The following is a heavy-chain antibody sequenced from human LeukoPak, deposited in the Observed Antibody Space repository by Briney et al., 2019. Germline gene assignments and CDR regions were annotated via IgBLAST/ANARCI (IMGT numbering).Heavy chain of an antibody. CDR3: AREPTYTSSWYATCDY. V-gene: IGHV3-7*01. Sequence: QPGGSLRLSCVASGFTFSGYWMIWVRQDPGKGLQWVANIKEDGSEKNYVDSVKGRFTISRDNAKNSLYLQMNSLRAEDTAVYYCAREPTYTSSWYATCDYWGQGIQVTVSS. J-gene: IGHJ4*02. D-gene: IGHD6-13*01. CDR2: IKEDGSEK. CDR1: GFTFSGYW.